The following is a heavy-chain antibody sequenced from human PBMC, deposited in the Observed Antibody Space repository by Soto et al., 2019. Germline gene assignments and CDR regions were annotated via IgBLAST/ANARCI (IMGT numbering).Heavy chain of an antibody. CDR1: GYSFTSYW. CDR3: ACSSIAAPGYYYGMDV. V-gene: IGHV5-51*01. D-gene: IGHD6-6*01. J-gene: IGHJ6*02. Sequence: PGESLKISCKGSGYSFTSYWIGWVRQMPGKGLEWMAIIYPGNSDTRYSPSFQGQVTISADKSISTAYLQWSSLKASDTAMYYCACSSIAAPGYYYGMDVWGQGTTVTVSS. CDR2: IYPGNSDT.